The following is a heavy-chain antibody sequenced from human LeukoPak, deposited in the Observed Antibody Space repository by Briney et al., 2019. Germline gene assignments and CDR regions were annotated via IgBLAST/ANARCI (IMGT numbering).Heavy chain of an antibody. D-gene: IGHD3-22*01. CDR1: GFTFSSYA. Sequence: PGGSLRLSCAAAGFTFSSYAMSWVRQAPGKGLEWVSAISGSGGSTYYAASVKGRFTISRDNSKNTLYLQMNSLRAEDTAVYYCAKDPVLRNYYDSSGYLFDYWGQGTLVTVSS. V-gene: IGHV3-23*01. J-gene: IGHJ4*02. CDR2: ISGSGGST. CDR3: AKDPVLRNYYDSSGYLFDY.